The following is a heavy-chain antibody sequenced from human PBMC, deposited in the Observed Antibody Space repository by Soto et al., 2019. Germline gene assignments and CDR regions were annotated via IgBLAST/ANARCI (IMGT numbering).Heavy chain of an antibody. CDR1: GFTFSDHH. CDR3: ASGTCSLP. CDR2: IRNKANSYTT. V-gene: IGHV3-72*01. J-gene: IGHJ4*02. Sequence: GGSLRLSCAASGFTFSDHHMDWVRQAPGEGLEWVGRIRNKANSYTTDYAASVQGRFTISRDDSKNSLYLQMNSLKTEDTAMYYCASGTCSLPRGQGTLVTVSS. D-gene: IGHD3-10*02.